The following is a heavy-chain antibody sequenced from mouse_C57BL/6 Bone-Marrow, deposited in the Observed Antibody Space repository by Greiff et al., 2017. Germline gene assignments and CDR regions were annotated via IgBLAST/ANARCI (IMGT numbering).Heavy chain of an antibody. D-gene: IGHD2-5*01. CDR3: ATSNSFAY. CDR2: ISSGSSTI. CDR1: GFTFSDYG. Sequence: EVKVVESGGGLVKPGGSLKLSCAASGFTFSDYGMHWVRQAPEKGLHWVAYISSGSSTIYYADTVKGRFTISRDNAKNTLFLQMTSLRSEDTAMYYCATSNSFAYWGQGTLVTVSA. J-gene: IGHJ3*01. V-gene: IGHV5-17*01.